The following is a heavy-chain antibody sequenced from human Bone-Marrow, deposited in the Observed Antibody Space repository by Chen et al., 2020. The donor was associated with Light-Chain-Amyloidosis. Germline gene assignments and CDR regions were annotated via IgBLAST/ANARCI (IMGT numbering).Heavy chain of an antibody. Sequence: GYXFPNYWIGWVRQMPGKGLEWMGVIYPDDSDARYSPSFEGQVTISADESITXXXXQWRSLKASDTAMYYCARRRDGYNFDYWGQGTLVTVSS. D-gene: IGHD5-12*01. CDR3: ARRRDGYNFDY. J-gene: IGHJ4*02. CDR1: GYXFPNYW. V-gene: IGHV5-51*01. CDR2: IYPDDSDA.